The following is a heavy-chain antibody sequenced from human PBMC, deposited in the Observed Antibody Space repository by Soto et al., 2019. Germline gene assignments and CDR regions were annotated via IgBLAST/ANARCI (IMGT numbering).Heavy chain of an antibody. D-gene: IGHD3-22*01. CDR3: ARPKGVIGSTYFDIFDI. V-gene: IGHV4-59*01. Sequence: SETLSLTCAVSGGSISSSYWAWIRQPPGKGLEWIGNVYHSGITNYNPSLKSRVTISADTSKNQFSLRLNSVTAADTAVYYCARPKGVIGSTYFDIFDIWGQGTKVTVSS. CDR2: VYHSGIT. CDR1: GGSISSSY. J-gene: IGHJ3*02.